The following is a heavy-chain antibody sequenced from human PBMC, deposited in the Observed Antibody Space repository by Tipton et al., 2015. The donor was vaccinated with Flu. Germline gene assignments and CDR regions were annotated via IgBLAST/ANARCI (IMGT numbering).Heavy chain of an antibody. J-gene: IGHJ3*02. V-gene: IGHV3-30*18. Sequence: SLRLSCAASGFTFSSYGMHWVRQAPGKGLEWVAVISYDGSNKYYADSVKGRFTISRDNSKNTLYLQMNSLRAEDTAVYYCAKMDWGSGPDAFDIWGQGTMVTVSS. CDR1: GFTFSSYG. CDR2: ISYDGSNK. CDR3: AKMDWGSGPDAFDI. D-gene: IGHD3/OR15-3a*01.